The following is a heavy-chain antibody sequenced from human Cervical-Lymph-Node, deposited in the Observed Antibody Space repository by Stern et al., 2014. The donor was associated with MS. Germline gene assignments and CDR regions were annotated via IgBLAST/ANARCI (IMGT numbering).Heavy chain of an antibody. CDR3: ARDCGGDCYGAFDI. D-gene: IGHD2-21*02. Sequence: DQLVESGGGLVKPGGSLRLSCAASGFIFSDHYMSWIRQAPGKRLEWISHISKSGSTTYYADSLKGRFTISRANAKKSLYLQMNSLRAEDTAVYYCARDCGGDCYGAFDIWGQGTVVTVSS. V-gene: IGHV3-11*01. CDR2: ISKSGSTT. J-gene: IGHJ3*02. CDR1: GFIFSDHY.